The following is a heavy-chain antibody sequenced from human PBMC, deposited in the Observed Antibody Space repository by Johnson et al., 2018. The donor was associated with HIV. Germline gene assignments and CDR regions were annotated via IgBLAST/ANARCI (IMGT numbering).Heavy chain of an antibody. Sequence: VQLVESGGGLVQPGGSLRLSCAASGFTFTYYAMSWVRQAPGKGLEWVSGISGSGGSTYYADSVKGRVTISRYNSKNTLYLQMNSLRAEDTAVYYCAKEEGIAAAGGSFDIWGQGTMVTVSS. D-gene: IGHD6-13*01. CDR3: AKEEGIAAAGGSFDI. V-gene: IGHV3-23*04. CDR2: ISGSGGST. CDR1: GFTFTYYA. J-gene: IGHJ3*02.